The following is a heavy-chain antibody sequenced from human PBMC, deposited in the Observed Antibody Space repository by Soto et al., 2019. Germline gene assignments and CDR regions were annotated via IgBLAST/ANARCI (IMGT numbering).Heavy chain of an antibody. CDR3: AKDLTRQLAYWLDP. D-gene: IGHD6-6*01. V-gene: IGHV1-2*02. Sequence: ASVKISCKASGFSFTGYYIHWLRQAPGQGLEWMGWINAHSGGTEYAQKFQGRVTLTRDTSISTAYMTLSSLRSDDTAIYYCAKDLTRQLAYWLDPWGQGTQVTVSS. CDR2: INAHSGGT. J-gene: IGHJ5*02. CDR1: GFSFTGYY.